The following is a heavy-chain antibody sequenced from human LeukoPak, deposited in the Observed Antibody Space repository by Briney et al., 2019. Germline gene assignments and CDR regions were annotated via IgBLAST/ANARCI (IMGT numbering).Heavy chain of an antibody. J-gene: IGHJ4*02. Sequence: SETLSLTCTASGGSISSYYWSWLRQPAGKGLEWIGRIYTSGSTNYNPSLKSRVTMSVDTSKNQFSLKLSSVTAADTAVYYCARGPDGSGSLDYWGQGTLVTVSS. D-gene: IGHD3-10*01. V-gene: IGHV4-4*07. CDR2: IYTSGST. CDR3: ARGPDGSGSLDY. CDR1: GGSISSYY.